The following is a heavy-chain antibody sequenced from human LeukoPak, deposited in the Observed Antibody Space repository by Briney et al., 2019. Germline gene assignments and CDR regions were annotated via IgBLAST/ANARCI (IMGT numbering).Heavy chain of an antibody. D-gene: IGHD3-16*01. CDR2: INHSGST. Sequence: SETLSLTCAVYGGSFSGYYWSWIRQPPGKGLEWIGEINHSGSTNYNPSLKSRVTISVDTSKNQFSLQLNSVTPEDTAVYYCARGRLYVWGSLAYYYYMDVWGKGTTVTISS. CDR1: GGSFSGYY. CDR3: ARGRLYVWGSLAYYYYMDV. J-gene: IGHJ6*03. V-gene: IGHV4-34*01.